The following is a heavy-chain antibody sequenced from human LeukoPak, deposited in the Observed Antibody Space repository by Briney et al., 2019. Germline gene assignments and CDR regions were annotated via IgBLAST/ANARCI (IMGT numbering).Heavy chain of an antibody. CDR2: FDPEDGET. J-gene: IGHJ6*02. Sequence: ASVKVSCKVSGYTLTELSMHWVRQAPRKGLEWMGGFDPEDGETIYAQKFQGRVTMTEDTSTDTAHMELSSLRSEDTAVYYCATYYSGGSYYYGMDVWGQGTTVTVSS. V-gene: IGHV1-24*01. CDR1: GYTLTELS. CDR3: ATYYSGGSYYYGMDV. D-gene: IGHD2/OR15-2a*01.